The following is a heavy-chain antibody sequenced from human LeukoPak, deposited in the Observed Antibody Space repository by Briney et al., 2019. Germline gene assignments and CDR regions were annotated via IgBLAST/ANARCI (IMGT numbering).Heavy chain of an antibody. CDR2: INEDGSEI. CDR3: VRAYHPGGWFDP. Sequence: TGGSLRLSCAASGFTFSRSWMTWVRQAPGKGLEWVASINEDGSEIHYVDSVKGRFTISRDNAKDSLYLQMNSLTAEDTAMYYCVRAYHPGGWFDPWGQGTLVTASS. V-gene: IGHV3-7*04. D-gene: IGHD2-21*01. CDR1: GFTFSRSW. J-gene: IGHJ5*02.